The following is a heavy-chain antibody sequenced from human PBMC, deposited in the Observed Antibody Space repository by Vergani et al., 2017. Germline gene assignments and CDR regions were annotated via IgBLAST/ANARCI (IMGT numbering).Heavy chain of an antibody. J-gene: IGHJ6*02. V-gene: IGHV1-18*01. Sequence: QVQLVQSGGEVKKPGASLKLSCRASGYTLLNHGLSWVRQAPGQGLEWMGWISAYNGHTHFAQKFQGRVTMTTDTVTNTAYLEFSSLRSADTAVYYCARDPDIVVVPAAPYYYYYYGMDVWGQGTTVTVSS. D-gene: IGHD2-2*01. CDR2: ISAYNGHT. CDR3: ARDPDIVVVPAAPYYYYYYGMDV. CDR1: GYTLLNHG.